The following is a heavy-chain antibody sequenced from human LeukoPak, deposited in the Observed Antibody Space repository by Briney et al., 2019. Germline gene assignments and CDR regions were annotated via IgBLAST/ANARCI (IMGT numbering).Heavy chain of an antibody. Sequence: SETLSLTCAVYGGSFSGYYWSWIRQPAGKGLEWIGRIYASGSTNYNPSLKSRVTMSVDTSKNQFSLKLSSVTAADTAVYYCARDRGSYYEDAFDIWGQGTMVTVSS. CDR3: ARDRGSYYEDAFDI. J-gene: IGHJ3*02. CDR2: IYASGST. CDR1: GGSFSGYY. D-gene: IGHD1-26*01. V-gene: IGHV4-4*07.